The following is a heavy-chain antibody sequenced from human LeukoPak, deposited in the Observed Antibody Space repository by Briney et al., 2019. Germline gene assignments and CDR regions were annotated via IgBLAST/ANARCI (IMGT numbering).Heavy chain of an antibody. CDR3: ARRATTERGHSYGLDY. CDR1: GLTFSDYY. V-gene: IGHV3-21*01. Sequence: GGSLRLSCAASGLTFSDYYMNWIRQAPGKGLEWVSSIGSSGSYIYYADSVTGRFTISRDNAKNSLYLQMNSLRAEDTAVYYCARRATTERGHSYGLDYWGQGTLVTVSS. J-gene: IGHJ4*02. D-gene: IGHD5-18*01. CDR2: IGSSGSYI.